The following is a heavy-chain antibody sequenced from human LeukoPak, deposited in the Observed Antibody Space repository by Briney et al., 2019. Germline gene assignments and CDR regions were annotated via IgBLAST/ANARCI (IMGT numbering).Heavy chain of an antibody. CDR2: INPNSGGT. CDR1: GYTFTNYY. CDR3: ARIGYNHYFDY. D-gene: IGHD5-24*01. V-gene: IGHV1-2*02. J-gene: IGHJ4*02. Sequence: ASVTVSCKTSGYTFTNYYVHWVRQAPGQGHEWMGWINPNSGGTNYAQTFQGRVTMTRDTSITTAYLELSRLRSDDTAVYYCARIGYNHYFDYWGQGTLVTVSS.